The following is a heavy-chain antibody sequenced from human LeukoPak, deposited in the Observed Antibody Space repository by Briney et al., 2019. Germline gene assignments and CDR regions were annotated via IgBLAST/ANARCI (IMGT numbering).Heavy chain of an antibody. CDR2: INSDGRST. J-gene: IGHJ4*02. V-gene: IGHV3-74*01. CDR1: GFTFSNYW. D-gene: IGHD5-18*01. CDR3: ARDPNTAMVDY. Sequence: GGSLRLSCAASGFTFSNYWMHWVRQAPGKGLVWVSRINSDGRSTNYADSVKGRFTISRDNAKNTLYLQMNSLRAEDTAVYYCARDPNTAMVDYWGQGTLVTVSS.